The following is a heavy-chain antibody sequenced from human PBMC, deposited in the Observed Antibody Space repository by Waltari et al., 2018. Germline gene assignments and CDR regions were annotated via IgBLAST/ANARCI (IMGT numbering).Heavy chain of an antibody. CDR2: IPQRGRT. Sequence: QVHLQEAGTAMVKPSAPLSLTLPVPGSSISNSYWWSWVRQPPGKGLEWSGLIPQRGRTNYNPSLDSRASVSMDTSNNQISLKLTSATAADTAVYYCAADRGRGIYFDYWGQGTLVTVSP. D-gene: IGHD2-15*01. CDR1: GSSISNSYW. J-gene: IGHJ4*02. V-gene: IGHV4-4*02. CDR3: AADRGRGIYFDY.